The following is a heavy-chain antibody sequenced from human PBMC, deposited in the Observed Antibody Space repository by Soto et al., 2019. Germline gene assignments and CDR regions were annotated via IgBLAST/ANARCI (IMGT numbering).Heavy chain of an antibody. V-gene: IGHV4-34*01. CDR1: GGSFSNYA. J-gene: IGHJ4*02. Sequence: QVQIQQWGGGLLKPSETLSLSCTVYGGSFSNYAWSWIRQPPGRGLEWIGEIYHNGKSDYNPSLKSRVTIAVETSKNQFSPKLSSVIAADTAVYFCARGGYWRFDYWGQGALVTVSS. CDR2: IYHNGKS. D-gene: IGHD3-22*01. CDR3: ARGGYWRFDY.